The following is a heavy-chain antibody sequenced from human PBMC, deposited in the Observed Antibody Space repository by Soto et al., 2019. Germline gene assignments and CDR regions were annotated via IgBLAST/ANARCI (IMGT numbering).Heavy chain of an antibody. CDR1: GGSISSGDYY. CDR2: IYYSGST. J-gene: IGHJ6*02. D-gene: IGHD3-10*01. Sequence: PSETLSLTCTVSGGSISSGDYYWSWIRQPPGKGLEWIGYIYYSGSTYYNPSLKSRVTISVDTSKNQFSLKLSSVTAADTAVYYCARDLWGSGSYGMDVWGQGTTVTVS. CDR3: ARDLWGSGSYGMDV. V-gene: IGHV4-30-4*01.